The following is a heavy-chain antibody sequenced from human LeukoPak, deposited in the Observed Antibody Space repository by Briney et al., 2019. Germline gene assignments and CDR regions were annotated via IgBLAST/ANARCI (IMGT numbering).Heavy chain of an antibody. D-gene: IGHD3-22*01. V-gene: IGHV4-59*08. CDR1: GGSISSYY. CDR3: ARPLYDSYDAFDI. CDR2: IYYSGST. Sequence: KTSETLSLTCTVSGGSISSYYWSWIRQPPGKGLEWIGYIYYSGSTNYNPSLKSRVTISVDTSKNQFSLKLSSVTAADTAVYYCARPLYDSYDAFDIWGQGTMVIVSS. J-gene: IGHJ3*02.